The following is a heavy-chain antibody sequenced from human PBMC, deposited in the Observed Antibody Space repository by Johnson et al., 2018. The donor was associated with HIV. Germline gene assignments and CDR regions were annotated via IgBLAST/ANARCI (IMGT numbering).Heavy chain of an antibody. Sequence: VQLVESGGGVVRPGGSLRLSCAASGFTFDDYGMSWVRQAPGKGLEWVSVIYSGGSTYYADSVKGRFTISRDNSKNTLYLQMNSLRAEDTAVYYCARDDIRDGKSFDIWGQGTMVTVSS. CDR2: IYSGGST. V-gene: IGHV3-66*01. CDR3: ARDDIRDGKSFDI. CDR1: GFTFDDYG. J-gene: IGHJ3*02.